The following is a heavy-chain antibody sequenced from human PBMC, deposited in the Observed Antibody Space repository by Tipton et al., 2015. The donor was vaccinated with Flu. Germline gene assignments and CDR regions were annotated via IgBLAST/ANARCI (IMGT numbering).Heavy chain of an antibody. CDR3: ARISRYNVVTAIQFDY. Sequence: TLSLTCTVSGGSISSSSYYWGWIRQPPGKGLEWIGSIYYSGSTYYNPSLKSRVTISVDTSKNQFSLKLSSVTAADTAVYYCARISRYNVVTAIQFDYWGQGTLVTVSS. CDR1: GGSISSSSYY. CDR2: IYYSGST. D-gene: IGHD2-21*02. V-gene: IGHV4-39*07. J-gene: IGHJ4*02.